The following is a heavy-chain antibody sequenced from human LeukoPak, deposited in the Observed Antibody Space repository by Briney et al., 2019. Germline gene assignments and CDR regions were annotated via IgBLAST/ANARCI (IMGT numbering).Heavy chain of an antibody. D-gene: IGHD3-16*02. Sequence: GGSLRLSCAASGFTFSSCAMHWVRQAPGKGLEWVAVISYDGSNKYYADSVKGRFTISRDNSKNTLYLQMNSLRAEDTAVYYCARDGQLYYDYVWGSYLDYWGQGTLVTVSS. V-gene: IGHV3-30-3*01. CDR2: ISYDGSNK. CDR3: ARDGQLYYDYVWGSYLDY. J-gene: IGHJ4*02. CDR1: GFTFSSCA.